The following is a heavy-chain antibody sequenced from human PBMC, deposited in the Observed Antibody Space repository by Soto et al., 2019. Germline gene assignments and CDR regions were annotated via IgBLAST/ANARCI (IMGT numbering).Heavy chain of an antibody. D-gene: IGHD1-26*01. CDR1: GFTFSSYG. V-gene: IGHV3-30*18. CDR3: AKGGATQDGY. Sequence: QVQLVESGGGVVQPGRSLRLSCAASGFTFSSYGMHWVRQAPGKGLAWVAVISYDGSNKYYADSVKGRFTISRDNSKNPLYLQMNSLRAEDTAVYYCAKGGATQDGYWGQGNLVTVSS. CDR2: ISYDGSNK. J-gene: IGHJ4*02.